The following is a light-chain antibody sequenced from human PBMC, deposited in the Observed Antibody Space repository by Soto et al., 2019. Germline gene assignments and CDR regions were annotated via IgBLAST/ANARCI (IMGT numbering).Light chain of an antibody. CDR3: HQYNSYGWT. CDR2: KAS. J-gene: IGKJ1*01. CDR1: QSISSW. V-gene: IGKV1-5*03. Sequence: DIQMTQSPSTLSASVGDRVTITCRASQSISSWLAWYQQKPGKAPKLLIYKASSLKSGVPSRFSGSGSGTEITLTISSLQPDDFATYYCHQYNSYGWTFGQGTKVEIK.